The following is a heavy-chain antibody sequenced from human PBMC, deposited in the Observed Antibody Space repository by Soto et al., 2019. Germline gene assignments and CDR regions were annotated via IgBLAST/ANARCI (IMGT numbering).Heavy chain of an antibody. Sequence: GGSLRLSCAASGLKFEDYNMHWVRQAPGKGLEWVSFISWNGGNTFYADSVKGRFTISRDSSKKSVSLQINSLRSEDTALYYCARETLSYGSALDVWGQGTTVTVSS. J-gene: IGHJ6*02. CDR3: ARETLSYGSALDV. CDR1: GLKFEDYN. CDR2: ISWNGGNT. D-gene: IGHD3-16*01. V-gene: IGHV3-43*01.